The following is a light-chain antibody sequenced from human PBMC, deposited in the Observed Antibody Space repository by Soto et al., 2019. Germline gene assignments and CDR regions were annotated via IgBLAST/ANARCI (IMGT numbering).Light chain of an antibody. CDR3: QQYGSSMYT. CDR1: QYVSSSY. Sequence: EIVLTQSPGTLSLSPGERATLSCRASQYVSSSYLAWYQQKPGQAPRLLIYGASSRATDIPDRFSGSGSGTDFTLTISRLEPEDFAVYYCQQYGSSMYTFGQGTKLEIK. V-gene: IGKV3-20*01. J-gene: IGKJ2*01. CDR2: GAS.